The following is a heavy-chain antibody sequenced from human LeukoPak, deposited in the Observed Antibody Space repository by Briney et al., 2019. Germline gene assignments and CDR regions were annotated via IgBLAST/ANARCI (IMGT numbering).Heavy chain of an antibody. CDR3: ARGRQDVTMIVVVMTAVSYYLDV. D-gene: IGHD3-22*01. Sequence: PSETLSLTCAVYGGSLSGYYWRGVRQTPGKGLEGIGEMNTSGRTKYNPSLKSRVTISVDTCKNKCSLKFSSVTAADTAVYYCARGRQDVTMIVVVMTAVSYYLDVWGKGTTVTVS. J-gene: IGHJ6*03. CDR2: MNTSGRT. V-gene: IGHV4-34*01. CDR1: GGSLSGYY.